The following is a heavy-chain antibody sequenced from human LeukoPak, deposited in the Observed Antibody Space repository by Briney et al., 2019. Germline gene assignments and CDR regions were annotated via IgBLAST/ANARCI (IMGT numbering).Heavy chain of an antibody. CDR2: ISGSGGST. Sequence: PGGSPRLSCAASGFTFGSYAMNWVRQAPGKGLEWVSTISGSGGSTYYADSVKGRFTISRDNSKNTLYLQMNSLSAEDAAVYYCARDSSGPLYWGQGTLVTVSS. J-gene: IGHJ4*02. V-gene: IGHV3-23*01. D-gene: IGHD6-19*01. CDR1: GFTFGSYA. CDR3: ARDSSGPLY.